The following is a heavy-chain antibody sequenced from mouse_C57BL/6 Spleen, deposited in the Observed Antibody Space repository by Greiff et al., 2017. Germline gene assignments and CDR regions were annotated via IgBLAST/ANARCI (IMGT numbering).Heavy chain of an antibody. D-gene: IGHD1-1*01. V-gene: IGHV1-64*01. CDR2: IHPNSGST. J-gene: IGHJ1*03. CDR1: GYTFTSYW. Sequence: QVQLQQPGAELVKPGASVKLSCKASGYTFTSYWMHWVKQRPGQGLEWIGMIHPNSGSTNYNEKFKSKATLTVDKSSSTAYMQLSSLTSEDSAVYYCARGDYSSSYGYFDVWGTGTTVTVSS. CDR3: ARGDYSSSYGYFDV.